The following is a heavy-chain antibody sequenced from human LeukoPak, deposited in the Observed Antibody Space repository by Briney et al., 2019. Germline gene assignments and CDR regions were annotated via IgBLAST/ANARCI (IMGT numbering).Heavy chain of an antibody. V-gene: IGHV4-30-4*07. J-gene: IGHJ4*02. CDR1: GGSISSGGYS. D-gene: IGHD5-12*01. Sequence: PSETLSLTCAVSGGSISSGGYSWSWIRQPPGKGLEWIGYIYYSGSTYYNPSLKSRVTISVDTSKNQFSLKLSSVTAADTAVYYCARDGVYSGYDYYFDYWGQGTLVTVSS. CDR2: IYYSGST. CDR3: ARDGVYSGYDYYFDY.